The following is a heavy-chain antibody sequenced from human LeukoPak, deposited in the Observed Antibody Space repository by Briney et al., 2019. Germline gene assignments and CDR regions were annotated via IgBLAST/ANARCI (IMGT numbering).Heavy chain of an antibody. J-gene: IGHJ4*02. V-gene: IGHV3-7*01. D-gene: IGHD2-2*01. Sequence: PGGSLRLSRAASGLTFTDFWMNWVRLAPGRGLEWLANINPYGTEKYYVDSVKGRFAISRDNAKNEVYLEMNSLRAEDTGVYYCSGRDSSRSPRAYWGQGALVSVSS. CDR1: GLTFTDFW. CDR3: SGRDSSRSPRAY. CDR2: INPYGTEK.